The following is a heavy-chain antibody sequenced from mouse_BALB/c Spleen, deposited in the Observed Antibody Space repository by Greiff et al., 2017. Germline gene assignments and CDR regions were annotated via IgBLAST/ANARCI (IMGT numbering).Heavy chain of an antibody. V-gene: IGHV3-2*02. CDR2: ISYSGST. Sequence: VQLKESGPGLVKPSQSLSLTCTVTGYSITSDYAWNWIRQFPGNKLEWMGYISYSGSTSYNPSLKSRISITRDTSKNQFFLQLNSVTTEDTATYYCARIDGYRYFDVWGAGTTVTVSA. CDR3: ARIDGYRYFDV. J-gene: IGHJ1*01. CDR1: GYSITSDYA.